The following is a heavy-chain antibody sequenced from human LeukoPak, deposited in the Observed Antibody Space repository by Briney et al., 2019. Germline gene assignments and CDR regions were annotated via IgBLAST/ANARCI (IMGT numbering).Heavy chain of an antibody. CDR1: GFTFSSYS. D-gene: IGHD6-19*01. CDR2: ISGSGGST. J-gene: IGHJ4*02. CDR3: AKGPRGQWLDQN. V-gene: IGHV3-23*01. Sequence: GGSLRLSCAASGFTFSSYSMNWVRQAPGKGLEWVSAISGSGGSTYYADSVKGRFTISRDNSKNTLYLQMNSLRAEDTAVYYCAKGPRGQWLDQNWGQGTLVTVSS.